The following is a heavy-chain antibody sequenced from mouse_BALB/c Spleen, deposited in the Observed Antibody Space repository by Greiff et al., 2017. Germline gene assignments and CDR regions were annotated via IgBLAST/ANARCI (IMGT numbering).Heavy chain of an antibody. CDR3: ARHYYGNSLDY. CDR1: GFTFSSYT. CDR2: ISNGGGST. J-gene: IGHJ2*01. Sequence: EVQVVESGGGLVQPGGSLKLSCAASGFTFSSYTMSWVRQTPEKRLEWVAYISNGGGSTYYPDTVKGRFTISRDNAKNTLYLQMSSLKSEDTAMYYCARHYYGNSLDYWGQGTTLTVSS. V-gene: IGHV5-12-2*01. D-gene: IGHD2-1*01.